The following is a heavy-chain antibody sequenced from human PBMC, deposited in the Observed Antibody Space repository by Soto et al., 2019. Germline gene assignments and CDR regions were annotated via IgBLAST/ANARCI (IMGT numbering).Heavy chain of an antibody. CDR3: AGGRGATWAATYYYYYGMDV. J-gene: IGHJ6*02. CDR1: GGSVSSGSYY. CDR2: IYYSGST. Sequence: QVQLQESGPGLVKPSETLSLTCTVSGGSVSSGSYYWSWIRQPPGKGLEWIGYIYYSGSTNYNPSLKSRVTISGDTSKNQFSLKRSSVTAADTAVYYCAGGRGATWAATYYYYYGMDVWGQGTTVTVSS. D-gene: IGHD2-15*01. V-gene: IGHV4-61*01.